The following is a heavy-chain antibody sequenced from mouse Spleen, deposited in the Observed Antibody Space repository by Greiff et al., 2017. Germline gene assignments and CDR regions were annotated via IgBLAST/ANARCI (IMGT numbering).Heavy chain of an antibody. CDR2: INPNNGGT. J-gene: IGHJ4*01. CDR3: ARSDGYGGVMDY. Sequence: EVQLQQSGPELVKPGASVKISCKASGYTFTDYYMNWVKQSHGKSLEWIGDINPNNGGTSYNQKFKGKATLTVDKSSSTAYMELRSLTSEDSAVYYCARSDGYGGVMDYWGQGTSVTVSS. CDR1: GYTFTDYY. V-gene: IGHV1-26*01. D-gene: IGHD2-2*01.